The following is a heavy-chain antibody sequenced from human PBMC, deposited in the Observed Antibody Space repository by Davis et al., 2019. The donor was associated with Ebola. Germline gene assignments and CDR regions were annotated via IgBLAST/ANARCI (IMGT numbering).Heavy chain of an antibody. CDR3: ARGGLLFWVDY. J-gene: IGHJ4*02. V-gene: IGHV1-18*01. D-gene: IGHD2-21*02. CDR1: GGTFSSYA. Sequence: AASVKVSCKASGGTFSSYAISWVRRAPGRGLEWMGWISTYNGNTNYAQHFQGRVTLTTDTSTSTASMELRFLRSDDTATYYCARGGLLFWVDYWGQGTLVTVSS. CDR2: ISTYNGNT.